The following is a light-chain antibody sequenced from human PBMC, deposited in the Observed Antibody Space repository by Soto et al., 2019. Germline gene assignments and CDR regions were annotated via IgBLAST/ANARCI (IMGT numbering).Light chain of an antibody. CDR1: QSVSSF. CDR3: QQRSNWPLT. V-gene: IGKV3-11*01. Sequence: EIALTQSPANLCFSPGERATISCRASQSVSSFLAWYQQQPGQAPRLLLYDASNRATGIPARFSGSGSGTAFTLTINSLEPEDFAVYYCQQRSNWPLTFGGGTKVDIK. J-gene: IGKJ4*01. CDR2: DAS.